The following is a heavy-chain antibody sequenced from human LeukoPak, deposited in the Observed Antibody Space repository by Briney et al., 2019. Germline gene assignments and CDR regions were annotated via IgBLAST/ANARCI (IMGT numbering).Heavy chain of an antibody. CDR2: ISAYNGNT. D-gene: IGHD3-22*01. CDR1: GYIFTSYG. CDR3: ARDPSYDSSGYPNWFDP. V-gene: IGHV1-18*01. J-gene: IGHJ5*02. Sequence: ASVKVSCKASGYIFTSYGFAWVRLAPGQGLEWMGWISAYNGNTNYAQMFQGRVIMTTDTSTNTAYMELRSLRADDTAMYYCARDPSYDSSGYPNWFDPWGQGTLVTVSS.